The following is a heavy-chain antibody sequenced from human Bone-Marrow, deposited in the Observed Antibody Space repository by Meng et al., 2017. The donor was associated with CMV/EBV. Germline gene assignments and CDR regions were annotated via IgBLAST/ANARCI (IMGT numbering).Heavy chain of an antibody. CDR2: INPNSGGT. Sequence: VKVSCKASGYTFTGYYMHWVRQAPGQGLEWMGWINPNSGGTNYAQKFQGRVTMTRDTSISTAYMELSRLRSDDTAVYYCARGPLVRILYHNHHYPFDYWGQGTLVTVSS. V-gene: IGHV1-2*02. D-gene: IGHD2-8*01. CDR1: GYTFTGYY. J-gene: IGHJ4*02. CDR3: ARGPLVRILYHNHHYPFDY.